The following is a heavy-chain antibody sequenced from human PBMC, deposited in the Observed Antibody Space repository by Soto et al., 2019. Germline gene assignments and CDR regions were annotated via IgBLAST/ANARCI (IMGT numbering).Heavy chain of an antibody. CDR2: INSDGSTT. D-gene: IGHD2-21*01. J-gene: IGHJ4*02. V-gene: IGHV3-74*01. Sequence: VQLVESGGGLVQPGGSLRLSCAASGFTFSSYWMHWVRQAPGKGLVWVSRINSDGSTTNYADSVKGRFTISRDNAKNTLFLQMNSLRAEDTAVYYCARGGGVSTLQDSWGQGTLVTVSS. CDR3: ARGGGVSTLQDS. CDR1: GFTFSSYW.